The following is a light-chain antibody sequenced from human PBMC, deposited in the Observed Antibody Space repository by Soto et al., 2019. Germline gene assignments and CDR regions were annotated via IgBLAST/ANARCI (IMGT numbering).Light chain of an antibody. CDR1: QSVSSN. CDR2: GAS. V-gene: IGKV3-15*01. Sequence: EIVMTQSPATLSVSLGERATLSCRASQSVSSNLAWYQLKPGQAPRLLIYGASTRATGIPARFSGSGSGTEFTLTISSLQSEDFAVYSCQQYNTWPITFGQGTRLEIK. J-gene: IGKJ5*01. CDR3: QQYNTWPIT.